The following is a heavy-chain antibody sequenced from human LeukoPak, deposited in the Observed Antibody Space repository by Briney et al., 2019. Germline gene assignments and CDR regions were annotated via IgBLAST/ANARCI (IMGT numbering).Heavy chain of an antibody. Sequence: KPSETLSLTCTVSGGSVSSGGYLWNWMRQPPGKGLEWIGYIYYSGSTNYNPSLKSRVTISVDTSKNQFSLKLSSVTAADTAVYYCARSYQGIAVAGKVGYFDLWGRGTLVTVSS. D-gene: IGHD6-19*01. CDR3: ARSYQGIAVAGKVGYFDL. CDR2: IYYSGST. V-gene: IGHV4-61*08. CDR1: GGSVSSGGYL. J-gene: IGHJ2*01.